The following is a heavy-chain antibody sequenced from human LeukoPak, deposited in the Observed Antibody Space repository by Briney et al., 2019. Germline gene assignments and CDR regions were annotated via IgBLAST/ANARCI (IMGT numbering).Heavy chain of an antibody. D-gene: IGHD3-10*01. CDR3: ATTMIGGVITDY. V-gene: IGHV3-23*01. J-gene: IGHJ4*02. CDR2: ISGSGGST. CDR1: GFTFSSYA. Sequence: GGSLRLSCAASGFTFSSYAMSWVRQAPGKGLEWVSGISGSGGSTYYADSVKGRFTISRDNSKNTLYLQMNSLRAEDTAVYYCATTMIGGVITDYWGQGTLVTVSS.